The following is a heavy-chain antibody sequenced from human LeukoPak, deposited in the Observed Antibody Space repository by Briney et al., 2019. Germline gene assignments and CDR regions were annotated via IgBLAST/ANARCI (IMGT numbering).Heavy chain of an antibody. CDR2: ISASGGST. CDR3: ARDRAGYYFDY. V-gene: IGHV3-23*01. CDR1: GFTFSSSA. D-gene: IGHD3-10*01. Sequence: GGSLRLSCAASGFTFSSSAMSWVRQVPGKGLEWVSGISASGGSTYYADSVRGRFTISRDNSKNTLYVQMNSLRDEDTAVYYCARDRAGYYFDYWGQGTLVTVSS. J-gene: IGHJ4*02.